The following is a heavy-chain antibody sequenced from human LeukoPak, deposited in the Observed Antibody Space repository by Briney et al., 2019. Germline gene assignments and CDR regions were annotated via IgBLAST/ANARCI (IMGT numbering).Heavy chain of an antibody. Sequence: TSETLSLTCTVSGGSISSYYWSWIRQPPGKGLEWIGYIYYSGSTNYNPSLKSRVTISVDTSKTQFSLKLSSVTAADTAVYYCAREYGSGSGYFQHWGQGTLVTVSS. CDR1: GGSISSYY. CDR3: AREYGSGSGYFQH. J-gene: IGHJ1*01. CDR2: IYYSGST. D-gene: IGHD3-10*01. V-gene: IGHV4-59*01.